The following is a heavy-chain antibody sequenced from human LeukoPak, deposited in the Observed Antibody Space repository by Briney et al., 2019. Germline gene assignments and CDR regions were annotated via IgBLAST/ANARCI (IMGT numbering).Heavy chain of an antibody. CDR1: GYTFTGYY. J-gene: IGHJ4*02. D-gene: IGHD2-2*01. V-gene: IGHV1-2*02. Sequence: GASVKVSCKASGYTFTGYYVHWVRQAPGQGLEWTGSINPNSGGTNYAQKFQGRVTMTRDTSISTAYMELSRLRSDDTAVYYCASIYCSSTSCLDYFDYWGQGTLVTVSS. CDR3: ASIYCSSTSCLDYFDY. CDR2: INPNSGGT.